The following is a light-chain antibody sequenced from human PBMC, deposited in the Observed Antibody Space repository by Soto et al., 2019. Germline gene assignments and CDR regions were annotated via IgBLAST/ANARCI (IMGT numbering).Light chain of an antibody. V-gene: IGKV3-20*01. Sequence: EIVLTQSPGTLSLSPGERATLSCRASQSVSSSFLAWYQQKPGQAPRLLIYGASSWATGIPDRFSGSGSGTDFTLTISRLEPEDFAVYYCQQYGRSPWTFGQGTKVEIK. J-gene: IGKJ1*01. CDR3: QQYGRSPWT. CDR2: GAS. CDR1: QSVSSSF.